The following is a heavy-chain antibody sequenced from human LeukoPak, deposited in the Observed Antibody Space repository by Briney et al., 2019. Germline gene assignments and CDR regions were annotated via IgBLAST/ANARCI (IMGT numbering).Heavy chain of an antibody. J-gene: IGHJ4*02. D-gene: IGHD3-10*01. V-gene: IGHV3-30*03. CDR2: ISNDGFKK. CDR3: APSPNYGSGTSGS. CDR1: GFTFSDYY. Sequence: GGSLRLSCAASGFTFSDYYMSWIRQAPGKGLEWVALISNDGFKKYYPDSVEGRFTISRDNSKSTLFLQMNSLRTEDTAVYYCAPSPNYGSGTSGSWGQGTLVTVSS.